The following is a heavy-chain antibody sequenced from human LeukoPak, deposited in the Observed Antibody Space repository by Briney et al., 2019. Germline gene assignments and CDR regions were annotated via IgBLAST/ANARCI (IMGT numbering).Heavy chain of an antibody. Sequence: SETLSLTCTVSGGXISSYFWSWIRQPPGKGLEWIGYIYYRGSTNYNPSLKSRVTISVDTSKNQFSLKLSSVTAADTAVYYCARDWGSSGGLGVGYWGQGALVTVSS. V-gene: IGHV4-59*01. CDR3: ARDWGSSGGLGVGY. CDR1: GGXISSYF. J-gene: IGHJ4*02. D-gene: IGHD6-19*01. CDR2: IYYRGST.